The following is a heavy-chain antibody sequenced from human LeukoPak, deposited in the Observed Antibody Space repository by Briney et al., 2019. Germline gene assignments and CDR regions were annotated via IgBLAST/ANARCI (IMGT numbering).Heavy chain of an antibody. CDR1: GFTFSSYT. V-gene: IGHV3-21*01. J-gene: IGHJ4*02. CDR3: ATWDDYGDYVAFEY. CDR2: ISSSATYI. D-gene: IGHD4-17*01. Sequence: GGSLRLSCAGSGFTFSSYTLNWVCQAPAKGLGWVSSISSSATYIYYADSVRGRFTISRDDAKNSLFLHMNSLRAEDTAVYYCATWDDYGDYVAFEYWGQGTLVTVSS.